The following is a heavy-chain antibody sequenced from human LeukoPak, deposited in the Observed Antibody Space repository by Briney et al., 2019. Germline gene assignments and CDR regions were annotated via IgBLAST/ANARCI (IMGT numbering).Heavy chain of an antibody. V-gene: IGHV4-4*07. CDR1: TGSISSYY. D-gene: IGHD3-22*01. CDR2: INTSGSI. Sequence: SETLSLTCTVSTGSISSYYWSWIRQPAGKGLEWIGRINTSGSINYNPSLKSRVTMSLDTSKNHFSLNVSSVTAADTAVYYCASGVGSSVYYYWGQGILVTVSS. CDR3: ASGVGSSVYYY. J-gene: IGHJ4*02.